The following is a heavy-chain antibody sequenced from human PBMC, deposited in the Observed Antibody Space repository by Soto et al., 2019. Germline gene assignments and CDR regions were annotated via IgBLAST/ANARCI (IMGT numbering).Heavy chain of an antibody. J-gene: IGHJ3*02. Sequence: DVQLTESGGGLVQPGGSLRLSGGASGFSFGSDWMAWVRQAPGKGLEWVANIRKDGSQEHYADSVRGRVSVSRDNAKDSLFLHMNSLGLVDAAVYYCAGVSNYRDVSGYYDVFDIWGQGTMVTVSS. V-gene: IGHV3-7*05. CDR1: GFSFGSDW. D-gene: IGHD3-22*01. CDR2: IRKDGSQE. CDR3: AGVSNYRDVSGYYDVFDI.